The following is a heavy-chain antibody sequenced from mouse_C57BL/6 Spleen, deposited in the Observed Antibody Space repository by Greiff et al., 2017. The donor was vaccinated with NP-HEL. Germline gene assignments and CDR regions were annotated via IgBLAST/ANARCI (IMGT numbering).Heavy chain of an antibody. Sequence: QVQLKQPGAELVRPGSSVKLSCKASGYTFTSYWMDWVKQRPGQGLEWIGNIYPSDSETHYNQKFKDKATLTVDKSSSTAYMQLSSLTSEDSAVYYCAVTGIFDYWGQGTTLTVSS. V-gene: IGHV1-61*01. D-gene: IGHD4-1*01. CDR2: IYPSDSET. CDR3: AVTGIFDY. CDR1: GYTFTSYW. J-gene: IGHJ2*01.